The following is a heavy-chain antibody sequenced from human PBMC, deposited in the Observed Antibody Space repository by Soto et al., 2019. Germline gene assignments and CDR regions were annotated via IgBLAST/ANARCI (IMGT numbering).Heavy chain of an antibody. V-gene: IGHV4-59*08. CDR1: GGSIRSYY. CDR3: ARHTAMVLFDY. CDR2: IFYSGST. Sequence: SETLSLTCTLSGGSIRSYYWSWIRQSPGKGLEWIGSIFYSGSTNYNPSLKSQVTISVDTSKSQFTLNLNSVTAADTAVYYCARHTAMVLFDYWGRGTLVTVSS. J-gene: IGHJ4*02. D-gene: IGHD5-18*01.